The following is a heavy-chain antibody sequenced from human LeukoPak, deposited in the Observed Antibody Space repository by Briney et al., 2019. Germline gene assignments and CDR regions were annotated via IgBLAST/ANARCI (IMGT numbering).Heavy chain of an antibody. V-gene: IGHV3-23*01. J-gene: IGHJ5*02. CDR3: VRGYSYGWFDP. Sequence: GGSLRLSCVGSGVTLSNYWMYWVRQGPGKGLVWVSRISGSGGSTYYADSVKGRFTISRDNSKNTLYLQMYSLRADDTAVYYCVRGYSYGWFDPWGQGTLVTVSS. CDR2: ISGSGGST. D-gene: IGHD5-18*01. CDR1: GVTLSNYW.